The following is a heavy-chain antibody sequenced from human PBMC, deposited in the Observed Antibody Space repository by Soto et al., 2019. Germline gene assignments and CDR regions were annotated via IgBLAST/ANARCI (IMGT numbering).Heavy chain of an antibody. J-gene: IGHJ4*02. CDR2: INPSTSVT. CDR3: VRRDFGDYDYFDY. CDR1: GYTIPSYY. Sequence: QVQLMQSGAEVEKAGASVKLSCKASGYTIPSYYIHWVRQAPGQGLDWMGMINPSTSVTTYAQEFQGRLNLTKEPYTRTSLNTFYKNLSGLRSDETAGYYCVRRDFGDYDYFDYWGQGTLVTISS. V-gene: IGHV1-46*01. D-gene: IGHD4-17*01.